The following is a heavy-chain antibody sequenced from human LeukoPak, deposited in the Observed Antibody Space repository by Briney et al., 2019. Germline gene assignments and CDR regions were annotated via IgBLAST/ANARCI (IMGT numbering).Heavy chain of an antibody. CDR1: GGSFSGYY. D-gene: IGHD3-22*01. CDR2: INHSGST. V-gene: IGHV4-34*01. CDR3: ARTSIYYDSSGYRS. Sequence: TASETLSLTCAVYGGSFSGYYWSWIRQPPGKGLEWIGKINHSGSTNYNPSLKSRVTISVDTSKNQFSLKLSSVTAADTAVYYCARTSIYYDSSGYRSWGQGTLVTVSS. J-gene: IGHJ5*02.